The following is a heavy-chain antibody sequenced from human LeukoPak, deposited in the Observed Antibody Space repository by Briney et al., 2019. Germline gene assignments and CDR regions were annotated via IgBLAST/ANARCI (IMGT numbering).Heavy chain of an antibody. CDR3: ARDWWDYYDSSGYYTWFDP. CDR1: GGTFSSYA. Sequence: ASVKVSCKASGGTFSSYAISWVRQAPGQGLEWMGGIIPIFGTANYAQKFQGRVTITADESTSTAYMELSSLRSEGTAVYYCARDWWDYYDSSGYYTWFDPWGQGTLVTVSS. CDR2: IIPIFGTA. V-gene: IGHV1-69*13. J-gene: IGHJ5*02. D-gene: IGHD3-22*01.